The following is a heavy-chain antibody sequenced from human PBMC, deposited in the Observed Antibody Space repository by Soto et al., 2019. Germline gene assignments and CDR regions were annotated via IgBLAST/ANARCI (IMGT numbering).Heavy chain of an antibody. Sequence: GGSLRLSCAASGFTFSDYSMNWVRQAPGKGLEWVSYIDSGSYSIYYADSVKGRFIISRDNAKNSLYLQMNSLRDEDTAVYYCARDLRDYSNYVFRWFDPWGQGTLVTVSS. CDR3: ARDLRDYSNYVFRWFDP. CDR1: GFTFSDYS. D-gene: IGHD4-4*01. CDR2: IDSGSYSI. V-gene: IGHV3-48*02. J-gene: IGHJ5*02.